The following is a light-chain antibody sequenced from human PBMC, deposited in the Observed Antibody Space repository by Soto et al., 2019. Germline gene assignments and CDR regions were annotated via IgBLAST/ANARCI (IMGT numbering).Light chain of an antibody. V-gene: IGLV2-8*01. CDR2: EVS. CDR3: SSYAGSSHYV. CDR1: SSDVGRYNY. J-gene: IGLJ1*01. Sequence: QSALPQPPFASGSPGQSVTISCTGTSSDVGRYNYISWYQQHPGKAPKLMIYEVSKRPSGVPDRFSGSKSGNTASLTVSGLQAEDEADYYCSSYAGSSHYVFGTGTKVTVL.